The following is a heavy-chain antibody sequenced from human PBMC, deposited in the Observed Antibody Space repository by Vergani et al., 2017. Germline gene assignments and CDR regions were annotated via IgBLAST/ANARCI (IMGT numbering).Heavy chain of an antibody. CDR1: GFSLTTGGEG. CDR2: VYWNDDE. V-gene: IGHV2-5*01. D-gene: IGHD3-9*01. CDR3: VHRLGYFDWDGAFDV. Sequence: QITLRESGPTLVKPTPTLTLTCTFSGFSLTTGGEGVGWIRQPPGRALEWLAFVYWNDDERYSPSLKCRVTITKDTSKNEVILTMATMDPVDTATYYCVHRLGYFDWDGAFDVWGPGTRVTVSS. J-gene: IGHJ3*01.